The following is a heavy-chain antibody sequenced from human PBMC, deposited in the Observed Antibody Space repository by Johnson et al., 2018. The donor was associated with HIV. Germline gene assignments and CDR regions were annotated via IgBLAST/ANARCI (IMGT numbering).Heavy chain of an antibody. CDR3: ARGGLGDQNIHDPFDI. CDR1: GFTFDDYG. D-gene: IGHD2-21*01. CDR2: INWNGVRT. Sequence: EQLVESGGGVVRPGGSVRLSCVVEGFTFDDYGMSWVRQAPGKGLEWVSGINWNGVRTGYVDSMKGRFTISRDNAKNSLYLQMNSLRAEDTALYYCARGGLGDQNIHDPFDIWGQGTMVTVSS. V-gene: IGHV3-20*04. J-gene: IGHJ3*02.